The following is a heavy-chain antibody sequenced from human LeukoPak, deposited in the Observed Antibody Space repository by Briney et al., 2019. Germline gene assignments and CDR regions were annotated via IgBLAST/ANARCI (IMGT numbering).Heavy chain of an antibody. CDR3: ARGDFWSGYPY. CDR1: GGSISSGGYY. Sequence: SETLSLTCTVSGGSISSGGYYWSWIRQPPGKGLEWIGYIYHSGSTYYNPSLKSRVTISVDRSKNQFSLKLSSVTAADTAVYYCARGDFWSGYPYWGQGTLVTVSS. V-gene: IGHV4-30-2*01. D-gene: IGHD3-3*01. J-gene: IGHJ4*02. CDR2: IYHSGST.